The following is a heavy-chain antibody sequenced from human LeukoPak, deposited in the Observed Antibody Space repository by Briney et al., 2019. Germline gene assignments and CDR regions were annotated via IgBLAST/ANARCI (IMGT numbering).Heavy chain of an antibody. J-gene: IGHJ5*02. D-gene: IGHD2-2*01. Sequence: VNVSCKSSVYTLTCYECNWVRPAACQGRDWMGWMNHNSGNTGFAQKLQCRVTMTRNTSISTDYMKMSSLRYENTAVYYCARTLGYCSSTSCYGYNWFDPWGQGTLVTVSS. CDR2: MNHNSGNT. V-gene: IGHV1-8*01. CDR1: VYTLTCYE. CDR3: ARTLGYCSSTSCYGYNWFDP.